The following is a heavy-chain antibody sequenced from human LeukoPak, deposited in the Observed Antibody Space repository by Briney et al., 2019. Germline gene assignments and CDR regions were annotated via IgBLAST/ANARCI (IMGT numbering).Heavy chain of an antibody. Sequence: PSETLSLTCTVSGASVSSYYWAFIRQPAGKGLEWIGRIYTSGSTDYNPSLKSRVTISVDTSKNQVSLNLSSVTAADTAVYYCARCSAYGAFDIRGQGTMVTVSP. J-gene: IGHJ3*02. CDR3: ARCSAYGAFDI. D-gene: IGHD2-15*01. CDR2: IYTSGST. CDR1: GASVSSYY. V-gene: IGHV4-4*07.